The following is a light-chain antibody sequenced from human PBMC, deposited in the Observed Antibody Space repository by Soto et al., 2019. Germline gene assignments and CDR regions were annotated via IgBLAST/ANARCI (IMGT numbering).Light chain of an antibody. Sequence: QSVLTQPPSASGTPGQRVTISCSGSSSNTGSNYVYWYQHLPGTAPKLLVYRNNQRPSGVPDRFSASKSGTSASLAISGLRSEDEAHYYCAAWDDTLSGFVFGTGTKLTVL. CDR2: RNN. CDR1: SSNTGSNY. V-gene: IGLV1-47*01. CDR3: AAWDDTLSGFV. J-gene: IGLJ1*01.